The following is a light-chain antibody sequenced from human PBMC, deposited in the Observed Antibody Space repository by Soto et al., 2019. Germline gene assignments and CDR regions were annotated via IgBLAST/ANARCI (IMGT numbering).Light chain of an antibody. V-gene: IGLV1-44*01. CDR3: AAWDDSLNGVV. Sequence: QSVLTQPPSASGTPGQRVTISCSGSSSNIGSNTVNWYQQLPGTAHKLLIYSNNHRPSGVPDRFSGSKSGTSASLAISGLQSEYEADYYCAAWDDSLNGVVFGGGTKLTVL. CDR1: SSNIGSNT. J-gene: IGLJ2*01. CDR2: SNN.